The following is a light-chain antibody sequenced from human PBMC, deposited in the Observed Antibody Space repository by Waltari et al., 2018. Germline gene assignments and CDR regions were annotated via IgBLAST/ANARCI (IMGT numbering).Light chain of an antibody. CDR1: QSISSF. CDR2: VAS. CDR3: QQSYITTYT. J-gene: IGKJ2*01. V-gene: IGKV1-39*01. Sequence: IQMTQSPSSLSASVGDRVTITCRASQSISSFLNWYQQIPGKAPKLLIYVASNLQSWVPSRFSGSGSGTDFSLTISSLQPEDFATYYCQQSYITTYTFGQGTKVEIK.